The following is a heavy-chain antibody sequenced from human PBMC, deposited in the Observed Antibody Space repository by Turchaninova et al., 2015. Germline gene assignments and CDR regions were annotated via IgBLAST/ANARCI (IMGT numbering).Heavy chain of an antibody. D-gene: IGHD3-10*01. CDR2: INFSGGST. CDR3: AGGFGELSVARMAYYYMDV. Sequence: QVQLLQSGSEVKKPGASVKVSCKASGYTFTNYYIHWVRQAPGQGREWMGIINFSGGSTSKDQKFQGRLTMARDTSTNTVYMELSSLNSEDTAVYYCAGGFGELSVARMAYYYMDVWGKGTTVTVSS. CDR1: GYTFTNYY. V-gene: IGHV1-46*01. J-gene: IGHJ6*03.